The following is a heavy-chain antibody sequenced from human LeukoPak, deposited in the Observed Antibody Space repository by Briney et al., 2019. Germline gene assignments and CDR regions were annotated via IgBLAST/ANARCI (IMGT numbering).Heavy chain of an antibody. CDR3: ARGTYYDILTGYSQGGYFDY. D-gene: IGHD3-9*01. V-gene: IGHV1-69*13. J-gene: IGHJ4*02. Sequence: GASVKVSCKASGGTFSSYAISWVRQAPGQGLEWMGGIIPIFGTANYAQKFQGRVTITADESTSTAYMELSSLRSEDTAVYYCARGTYYDILTGYSQGGYFDYWGQGTLVTVSS. CDR2: IIPIFGTA. CDR1: GGTFSSYA.